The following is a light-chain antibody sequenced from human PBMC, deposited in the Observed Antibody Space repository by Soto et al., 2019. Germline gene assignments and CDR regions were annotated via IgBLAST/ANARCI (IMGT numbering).Light chain of an antibody. CDR2: DVS. CDR1: SSDVGNYNY. CDR3: SSYTSSTTLYV. V-gene: IGLV2-14*03. J-gene: IGLJ1*01. Sequence: QSVLTQPASVSGSPGQSITISCTGASSDVGNYNYVSWYQQHPGKAPKLIIYDVSNRPSGVSNRFSGSKSGNTASLTISGLQAEDVADYYCSSYTSSTTLYVFGTGTKVTGL.